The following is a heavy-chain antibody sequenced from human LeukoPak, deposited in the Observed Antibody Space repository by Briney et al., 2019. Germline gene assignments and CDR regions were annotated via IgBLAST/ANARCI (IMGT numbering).Heavy chain of an antibody. CDR3: AREEQLVPEHYFDY. CDR2: ISSSSSTI. V-gene: IGHV3-48*01. D-gene: IGHD6-6*01. CDR1: GFTFSSYS. Sequence: PGESLRLSCAASGFTFSSYSMNWVRQAPGKGLEWVSYISSSSSTIYYADSVKGRITISRDNAKNSLYLQMNSLRAEDTAVYYCAREEQLVPEHYFDYWGGGTLVTVPS. J-gene: IGHJ4*02.